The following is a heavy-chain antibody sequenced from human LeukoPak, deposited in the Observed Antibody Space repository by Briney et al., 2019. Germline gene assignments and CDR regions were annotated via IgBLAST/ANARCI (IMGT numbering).Heavy chain of an antibody. J-gene: IGHJ6*02. CDR1: GYTFTSYG. CDR2: ISAYSGNT. D-gene: IGHD3-9*01. Sequence: GASVKVSCKASGYTFTSYGISWVRQAPGQGLEWMGWISAYSGNTNYAQKLQGRVTMTTDTSTSTAYMELRSLRSDDTAVYYCAREGYYDILTGYYPPYGMDVWGQGTTVTVSS. CDR3: AREGYYDILTGYYPPYGMDV. V-gene: IGHV1-18*01.